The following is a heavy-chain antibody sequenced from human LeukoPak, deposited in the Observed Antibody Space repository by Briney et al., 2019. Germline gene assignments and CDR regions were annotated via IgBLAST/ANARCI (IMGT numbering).Heavy chain of an antibody. J-gene: IGHJ6*03. V-gene: IGHV3-66*01. CDR3: ARELATCYYMDV. CDR1: GFTVSSNY. D-gene: IGHD1-26*01. CDR2: IYSGGST. Sequence: GGSLRLSCAASGFTVSSNYMSWVRQAPGKGLEWVSVIYSGGSTYYADSVKGRFTISRDNSKNTLYLQMNSLRAEDTAVYYCARELATCYYMDVWGKGTTVTISS.